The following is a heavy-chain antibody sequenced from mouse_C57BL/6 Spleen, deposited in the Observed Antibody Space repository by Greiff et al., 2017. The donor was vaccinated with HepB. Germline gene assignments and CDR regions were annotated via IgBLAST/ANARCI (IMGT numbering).Heavy chain of an antibody. Sequence: VQLQQPGAELVKPGASVKLSCKASGYTFTSYWMHWVKQRPGRGLEWIGRIDPNSGGTKYNEKFKSKATLTVDKPSSTAYMQLSSLTSEDSEVYDGASHYGYDRGVYYYAMDYWGQGTSVTVSS. D-gene: IGHD2-2*01. CDR3: ASHYGYDRGVYYYAMDY. V-gene: IGHV1-72*01. CDR2: IDPNSGGT. CDR1: GYTFTSYW. J-gene: IGHJ4*01.